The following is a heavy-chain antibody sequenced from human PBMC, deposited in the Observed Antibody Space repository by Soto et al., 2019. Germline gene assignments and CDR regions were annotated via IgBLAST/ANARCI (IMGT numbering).Heavy chain of an antibody. CDR2: IYWDDDK. CDR3: AHSFLEWLSGPFGY. J-gene: IGHJ4*02. D-gene: IGHD3-3*01. CDR1: GFSLSTSGVG. V-gene: IGHV2-5*02. Sequence: QITLKESGPTLVKPTQTLTLTCTFSGFSLSTSGVGVGWIRQPPGKALEWLALIYWDDDKRYSPSLQSRLTITKDTSKNQVVLTMTNMDPVDTATYYCAHSFLEWLSGPFGYWGQGTLVTVSS.